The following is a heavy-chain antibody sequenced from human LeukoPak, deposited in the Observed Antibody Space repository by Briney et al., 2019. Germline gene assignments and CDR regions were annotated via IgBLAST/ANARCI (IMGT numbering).Heavy chain of an antibody. J-gene: IGHJ4*02. V-gene: IGHV4-34*01. CDR1: GGSFSGYY. Sequence: SETLSLTCAVYGGSFSGYYWSWIRQPPGKGLEWIGEINHSGTTNYNPSLKSRVTIAVDTSKNQFSLKLTSVTAADTAVYYCARGPQSRFDYWGQGTLVTVSS. CDR2: INHSGTT. CDR3: ARGPQSRFDY.